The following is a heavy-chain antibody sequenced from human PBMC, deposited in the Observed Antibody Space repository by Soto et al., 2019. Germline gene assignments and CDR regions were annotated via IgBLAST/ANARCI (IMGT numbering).Heavy chain of an antibody. D-gene: IGHD6-6*01. CDR2: VNRDGNT. Sequence: GGSLRLSCAASGFTFTTHAMSWVRQAPGKGLDWVSTVNRDGNTFYADSVKGRFTISRDNSKNTIYLQMNSLRADDTAVYYCANRGLSSVQEHPFYCFDPQGQRTVVTVST. J-gene: IGHJ5*02. V-gene: IGHV3-23*01. CDR3: ANRGLSSVQEHPFYCFDP. CDR1: GFTFTTHA.